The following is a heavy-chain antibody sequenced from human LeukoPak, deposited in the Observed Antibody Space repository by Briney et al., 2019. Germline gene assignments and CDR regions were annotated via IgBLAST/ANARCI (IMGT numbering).Heavy chain of an antibody. CDR2: TYYRSKWYI. Sequence: SQTLSLTCAISGDSVSSNSAAWNWIRQSPSRGLEWLGRTYYRSKWYIDYAVSVKSRITINSDTSKNQFSLQLSSVTPEDTAVYYCAREKFVFIAAAGAFDYWGQGTLVTVSS. CDR3: AREKFVFIAAAGAFDY. D-gene: IGHD6-13*01. CDR1: GDSVSSNSAA. V-gene: IGHV6-1*01. J-gene: IGHJ4*02.